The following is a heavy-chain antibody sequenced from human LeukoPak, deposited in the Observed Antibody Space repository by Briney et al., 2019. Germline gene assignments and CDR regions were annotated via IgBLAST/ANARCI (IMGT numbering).Heavy chain of an antibody. CDR3: ARGWEPAGVGDFFIDG. CDR2: ISSKPYAETT. V-gene: IGHV3-49*03. J-gene: IGHJ6*03. Sequence: GGSLRLSCTASGFTFRDYAVSWFRQAPGKGLEWVGFISSKPYAETTEYAASVKGRITITRDDSKSIAYLQMSSLKSEDTAVYFCARGWEPAGVGDFFIDGLGKGTTVPVS. CDR1: GFTFRDYA. D-gene: IGHD1-26*01.